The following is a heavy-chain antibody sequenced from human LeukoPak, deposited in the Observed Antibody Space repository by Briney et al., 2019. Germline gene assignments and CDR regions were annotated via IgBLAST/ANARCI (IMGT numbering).Heavy chain of an antibody. CDR1: GFTVSTNY. D-gene: IGHD1-26*01. CDR3: ARDQRSESYCPWGWFDP. CDR2: IYRDGST. Sequence: GGSLRLSCAASGFTVSTNYLRWVRQAPGKGMEWVSVIYRDGSTYYRDCVMGRVTIARDNSKNTLYLQMISLRPEDTAVYYCARDQRSESYCPWGWFDPWGQGTLVTVSS. J-gene: IGHJ5*02. V-gene: IGHV3-66*02.